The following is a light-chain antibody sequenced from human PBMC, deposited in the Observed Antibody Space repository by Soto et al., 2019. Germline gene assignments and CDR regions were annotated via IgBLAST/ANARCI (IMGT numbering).Light chain of an antibody. CDR1: SFNIGSNN. V-gene: IGLV1-44*01. CDR3: AAWDDSWNSDV. J-gene: IGLJ1*01. Sequence: QSVLPQPSSASGTPGQRVTISCSGSSFNIGSNNVNWYQQVPGTAPKLLIYNSNQRPSGVPDRFSGSKSGTSASLAISGLQYEDEADYYCAAWDDSWNSDVFGIGTQLTVL. CDR2: NSN.